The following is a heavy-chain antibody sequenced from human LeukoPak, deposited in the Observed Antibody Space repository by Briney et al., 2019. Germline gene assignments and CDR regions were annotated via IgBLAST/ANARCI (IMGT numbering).Heavy chain of an antibody. J-gene: IGHJ2*01. CDR3: ARGGGAARPRYFDL. V-gene: IGHV4-34*01. CDR2: MNQSGRA. CDR1: GASFSNYY. Sequence: PSETLSLTCVVYGASFSNYYWGWVRQPPGKGLEWIGEMNQSGRANYNPSLKSRVTLSVDASKNQFSLKLDSVTAADTAVYYCARGGGAARPRYFDLWGRGTLVTVSS. D-gene: IGHD6-6*01.